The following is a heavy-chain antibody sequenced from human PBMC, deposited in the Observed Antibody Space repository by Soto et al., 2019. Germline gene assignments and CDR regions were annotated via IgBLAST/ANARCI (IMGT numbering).Heavy chain of an antibody. J-gene: IGHJ3*02. D-gene: IGHD2-15*01. CDR3: ARAGRVVVPATPGASDI. V-gene: IGHV1-69*06. Sequence: QVQLVQSGAEVKKPGSSVKVSCKASGGTFSSYAISWVRQAPGQGLEWMGGIIPIFGTANYAQKFQGRVTITADKSTSTAYMELSSLRSEDTAVYYCARAGRVVVPATPGASDIWGQGTMVTVSS. CDR2: IIPIFGTA. CDR1: GGTFSSYA.